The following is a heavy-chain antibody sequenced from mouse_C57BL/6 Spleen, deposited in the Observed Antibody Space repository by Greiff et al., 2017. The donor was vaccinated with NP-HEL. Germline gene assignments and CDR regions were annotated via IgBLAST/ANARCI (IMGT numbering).Heavy chain of an antibody. CDR2: ISSGGSYT. D-gene: IGHD2-2*01. CDR3: ARRAVTHYAMDY. Sequence: EVHLVESGGDLVKPGGSLKLSCAASGFTFSSYGMSWVRQTPDKRLEWVATISSGGSYTYYPDSVKGRFTISRDNAKNTLYLQMSSLKSEDTAMYYCARRAVTHYAMDYWGQGTSVTVSS. CDR1: GFTFSSYG. V-gene: IGHV5-6*01. J-gene: IGHJ4*01.